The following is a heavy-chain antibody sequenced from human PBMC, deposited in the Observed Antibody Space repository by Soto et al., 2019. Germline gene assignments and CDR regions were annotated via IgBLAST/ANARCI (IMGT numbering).Heavy chain of an antibody. Sequence: ASVKVSCKASGYTFTGYYMQWVRQALGQGLELMGWINPNSGGTNYAQKFQGRVTMTRDTSISTAYMELSRLRSDDTAVYYCARSAPFGYYDSSGHSVRALYYYGMDVWGQGTTVTVYS. V-gene: IGHV1-2*02. J-gene: IGHJ6*02. CDR1: GYTFTGYY. D-gene: IGHD3-22*01. CDR2: INPNSGGT. CDR3: ARSAPFGYYDSSGHSVRALYYYGMDV.